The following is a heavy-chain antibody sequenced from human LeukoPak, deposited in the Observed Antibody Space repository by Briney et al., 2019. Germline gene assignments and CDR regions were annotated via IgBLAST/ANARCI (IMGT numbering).Heavy chain of an antibody. V-gene: IGHV3-23*01. Sequence: PGGSLRLSCAASGFTFSNYALNWVRQAPGKGLEWVSGITGSGANTYYAESVKGRFTLSRDNSQNTLYLQMNSLRAGDTAVYYCASQRLHGGSYVTFDYWGQGTLVTVSS. J-gene: IGHJ4*02. D-gene: IGHD1-26*01. CDR2: ITGSGANT. CDR1: GFTFSNYA. CDR3: ASQRLHGGSYVTFDY.